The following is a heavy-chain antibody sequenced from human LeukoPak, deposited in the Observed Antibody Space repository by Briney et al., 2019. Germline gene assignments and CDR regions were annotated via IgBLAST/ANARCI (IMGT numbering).Heavy chain of an antibody. J-gene: IGHJ4*02. V-gene: IGHV1-69*06. Sequence: SVKVSCKASGGTFSNYAISWVRQAPGQGLEWMGGIIPIFGTAYYAQTFRGRVTLTPDTSTRTAYMELSSPRSEDTALYYCARDNDSSEPPRFDYWGQGAQVTVSS. D-gene: IGHD3-16*01. CDR1: GGTFSNYA. CDR2: IIPIFGTA. CDR3: ARDNDSSEPPRFDY.